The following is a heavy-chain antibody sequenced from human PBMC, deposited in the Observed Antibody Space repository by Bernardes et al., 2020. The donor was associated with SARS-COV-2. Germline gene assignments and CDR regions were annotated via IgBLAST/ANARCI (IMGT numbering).Heavy chain of an antibody. J-gene: IGHJ5*02. CDR2: IYHSGST. CDR1: GGSISSSNW. Sequence: SETLSLTCAVSGGSISSSNWWSWVRQPPGKGLEWIGEIYHSGSTNYNPSLKSRVTISVDKSKNQFSLKLSSVTAADTAVYYCAREWETRGSSNRGRRWFDPWGQGTLVTVSS. CDR3: AREWETRGSSNRGRRWFDP. V-gene: IGHV4-4*02. D-gene: IGHD6-13*01.